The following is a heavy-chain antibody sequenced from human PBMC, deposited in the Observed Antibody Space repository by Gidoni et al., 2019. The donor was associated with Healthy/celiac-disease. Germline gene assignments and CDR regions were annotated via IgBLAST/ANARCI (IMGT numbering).Heavy chain of an antibody. D-gene: IGHD6-6*01. V-gene: IGHV4-31*03. Sequence: QVQLQESGPGLVKPSQTLSPTRTVSGGSIGSGGYHWGWIRQHPGKGLVWIGYIYSSGGTYYNPSLKSRVTISVDTSKNQFSLKLSSVTAADTAVYYCARQAARPKLVADYWGQGTLVTVSS. CDR3: ARQAARPKLVADY. CDR1: GGSIGSGGYH. CDR2: IYSSGGT. J-gene: IGHJ4*02.